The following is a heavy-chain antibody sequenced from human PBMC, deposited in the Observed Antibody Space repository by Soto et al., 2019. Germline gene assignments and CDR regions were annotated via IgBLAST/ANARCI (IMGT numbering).Heavy chain of an antibody. J-gene: IGHJ4*02. CDR3: ARAARVVAATLWYGAFDY. CDR2: ISAYNGNT. CDR1: GYTFTSYA. D-gene: IGHD2-15*01. Sequence: QVQLVQSGAEVKKPGASVKVSCKASGYTFTSYAISWVRQAPGQGLEWMGWISAYNGNTNYAQKLQGRVTMTTDTSTTTAYMELRSLTSDDTAVYYCARAARVVAATLWYGAFDYWGQGTLVTVSS. V-gene: IGHV1-18*01.